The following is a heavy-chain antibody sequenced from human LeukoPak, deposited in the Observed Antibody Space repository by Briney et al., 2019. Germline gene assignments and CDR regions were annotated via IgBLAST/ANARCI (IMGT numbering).Heavy chain of an antibody. CDR2: ISSTSSTL. CDR3: ASSDGSGRGY. V-gene: IGHV3-48*02. D-gene: IGHD3-10*01. Sequence: GGSLRLSCAASGFTFSSYTMNWVRQAPGKGLEWVSYISSTSSTLYYADSVKGRFTISRDNAKNSLYLQMNSLRDEDTAVYYCASSDGSGRGYWGQGTLGTVSS. J-gene: IGHJ4*02. CDR1: GFTFSSYT.